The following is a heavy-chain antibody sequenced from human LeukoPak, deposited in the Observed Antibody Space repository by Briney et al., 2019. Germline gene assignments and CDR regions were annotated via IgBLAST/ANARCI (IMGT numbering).Heavy chain of an antibody. D-gene: IGHD3-10*01. V-gene: IGHV3-30*14. CDR1: GFTFSSYA. CDR3: ARVYGSGSARWFDP. Sequence: GGSLRLSCAASGFTFSSYAMHWVRQAPGKGLEWVAVISYDGSNKYYADSVKGRFTISRDNSKNTLYLQMNSLRAEDTAVYYCARVYGSGSARWFDPWGQGTLVTVSS. CDR2: ISYDGSNK. J-gene: IGHJ5*02.